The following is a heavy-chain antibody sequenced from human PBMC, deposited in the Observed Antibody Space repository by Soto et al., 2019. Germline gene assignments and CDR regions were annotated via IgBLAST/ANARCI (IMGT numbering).Heavy chain of an antibody. V-gene: IGHV4-59*01. Sequence: PSETLSLTCTVSGGSISSYYWSWIRQPPGKGLEWIWYIYYSGSTNYNPSLKSRVTISVDTSKNQFSLKLSSVTAADTAVYYCARQWLDGAQWFDPWGQGTLVTVSS. D-gene: IGHD6-19*01. CDR1: GGSISSYY. CDR2: IYYSGST. CDR3: ARQWLDGAQWFDP. J-gene: IGHJ5*02.